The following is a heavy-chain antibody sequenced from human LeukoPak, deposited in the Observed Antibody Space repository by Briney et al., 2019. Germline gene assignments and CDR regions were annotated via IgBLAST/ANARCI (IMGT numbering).Heavy chain of an antibody. CDR2: IYHSGST. CDR3: ARGPSYEY. CDR1: GGSLSSGGYS. Sequence: SETLSLTCAVSGGSLSSGGYSWSWLRQPPGKGLEWIGYIYHSGSTYYNPSLKSRVTISVDRSKNQFSLKLSSVTAADTAVYYCARGPSYEYWGQGTLVTVSS. V-gene: IGHV4-30-2*01. J-gene: IGHJ4*02. D-gene: IGHD5-12*01.